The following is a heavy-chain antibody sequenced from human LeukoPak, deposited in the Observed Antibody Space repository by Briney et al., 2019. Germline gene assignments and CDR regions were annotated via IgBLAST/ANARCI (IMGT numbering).Heavy chain of an antibody. Sequence: PGGSLRLSCAASGFTFSSYAMSWVCQAPGKGLEWVSAISGSGGSTYYADSVKGRFTISRDNSKNTLYLQMNSLRAEDTAVYYCAKPGSITMIVVVITDFDYWGQGTLVTVSS. CDR3: AKPGSITMIVVVITDFDY. CDR2: ISGSGGST. J-gene: IGHJ4*02. V-gene: IGHV3-23*01. D-gene: IGHD3-22*01. CDR1: GFTFSSYA.